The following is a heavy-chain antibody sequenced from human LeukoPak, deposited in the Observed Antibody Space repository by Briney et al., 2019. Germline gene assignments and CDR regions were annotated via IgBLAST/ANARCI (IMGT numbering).Heavy chain of an antibody. CDR1: GFTFSSYS. Sequence: GGSLRLSCAASGFTFSSYSMNWVRQAPGKGLEWVSSISSSSSYIYYADSVKGRFTISRDNAKNPLYLQMNSLRAEDTAVYYCARDVSGSYGGNWFDPWGQGTLVTVSS. CDR3: ARDVSGSYGGNWFDP. CDR2: ISSSSSYI. V-gene: IGHV3-21*01. J-gene: IGHJ5*02. D-gene: IGHD1-26*01.